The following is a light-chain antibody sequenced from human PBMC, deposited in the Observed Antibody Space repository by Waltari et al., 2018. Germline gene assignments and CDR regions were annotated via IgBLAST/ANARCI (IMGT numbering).Light chain of an antibody. V-gene: IGLV2-14*03. Sequence: QSALTQPASVSGSPGQSITLSCTGPSSDVGGYNYVSWYQQHPGKAPKLMIYDVSNRPSGVSNRFSGSKSGNTASLTISGLQAEDEADYYCSSYISSSTLELFGGGTSLTVL. J-gene: IGLJ2*01. CDR1: SSDVGGYNY. CDR3: SSYISSSTLEL. CDR2: DVS.